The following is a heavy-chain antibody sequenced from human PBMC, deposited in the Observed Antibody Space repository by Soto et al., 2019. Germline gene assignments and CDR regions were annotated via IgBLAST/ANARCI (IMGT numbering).Heavy chain of an antibody. CDR1: GFTFSNAW. CDR2: IKSKTDGGKT. CDR3: TADSSGLP. D-gene: IGHD3-22*01. J-gene: IGHJ5*02. V-gene: IGHV3-15*07. Sequence: EVQLVESGGGLVKPGGSLRLSCAASGFTFSNAWMNWVRQAPGKGLEWVGRIKSKTDGGKTDYAAPVKGRFTISRDDAKNTLYLQMNSLKTEDTAVYYCTADSSGLPWGQGTLVTVSS.